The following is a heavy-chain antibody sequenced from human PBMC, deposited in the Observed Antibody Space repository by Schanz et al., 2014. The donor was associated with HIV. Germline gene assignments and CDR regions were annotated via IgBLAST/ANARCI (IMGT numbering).Heavy chain of an antibody. V-gene: IGHV1-18*04. J-gene: IGHJ6*02. CDR3: ARSNYDILRERAYYYYYGLDV. Sequence: QVQVVQSGAELKKPGSSVRVSCKTSGGTFSNYAVSWVRQAPGQGLEWMGWISAYNGNIFYPKELRGRVTMTTDTSTTTASMELRSLTSDDTAVYFCARSNYDILRERAYYYYYGLDVWGQGTTVTVSS. CDR2: ISAYNGNI. D-gene: IGHD3-9*01. CDR1: GGTFSNYA.